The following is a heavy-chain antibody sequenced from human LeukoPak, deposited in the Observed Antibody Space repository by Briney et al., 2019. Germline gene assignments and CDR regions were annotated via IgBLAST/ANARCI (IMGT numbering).Heavy chain of an antibody. J-gene: IGHJ6*03. CDR1: GFTFSSXS. D-gene: IGHD2-2*01. CDR2: XSSSXSYI. V-gene: IGHV3-21*01. Sequence: GGXXXXXXAXXGFTFSSXSMNWVRQARGKGMEWVSSXSSSXSYIYYADSVKGRFTISRENAKNSLYLQMNRLRAEDTAVYYCARDPGEYCSSTSCYSYYYYYYMDVWGKGTTVTVSS. CDR3: ARDPGEYCSSTSCYSYYYYYYMDV.